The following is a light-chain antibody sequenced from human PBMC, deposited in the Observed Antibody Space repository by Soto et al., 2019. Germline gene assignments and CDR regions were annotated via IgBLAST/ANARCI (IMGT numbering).Light chain of an antibody. V-gene: IGLV2-8*02. Sequence: ARTQDPRASKASGSPGTLYHSKNNSDVGGYNYVSWYQQHPGKAPKLMIYEVSKRPSGVPDRFSGSKSGNTASLTVSGLQAEDEADYYCSSYAGSNNFYVFGTGTKVTVL. J-gene: IGLJ1*01. CDR1: NSDVGGYNY. CDR2: EVS. CDR3: SSYAGSNNFYV.